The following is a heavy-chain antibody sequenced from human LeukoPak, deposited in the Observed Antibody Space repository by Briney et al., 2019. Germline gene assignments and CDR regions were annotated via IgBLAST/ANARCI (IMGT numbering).Heavy chain of an antibody. CDR1: GFTFSSYW. J-gene: IGHJ4*02. CDR2: IAGSGATT. Sequence: PGGSLRLSCAASGFTFSSYWMSWVRQAPGKGLEWVSTIAGSGATTYYADSVKGRFTISRDNSKNTLYLQMNSLRAEDTAVYYCAKYIVGNSDSYWGQGTLVTVSS. V-gene: IGHV3-23*01. D-gene: IGHD1-26*01. CDR3: AKYIVGNSDSY.